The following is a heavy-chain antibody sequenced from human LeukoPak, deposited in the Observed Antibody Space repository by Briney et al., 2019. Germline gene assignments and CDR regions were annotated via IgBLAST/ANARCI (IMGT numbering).Heavy chain of an antibody. CDR3: ARHTFDYVWGSYRLFDY. D-gene: IGHD3-16*02. Sequence: SETLSLTCTVSGGSISSYYWSWIRQPPGKGLEWIGSIYYSGSTYYNPSLKSRVTISVDTSKNQFSLKLSSVTAADTAVYYCARHTFDYVWGSYRLFDYWGQGTLVTVSS. CDR2: IYYSGST. J-gene: IGHJ4*02. V-gene: IGHV4-59*05. CDR1: GGSISSYY.